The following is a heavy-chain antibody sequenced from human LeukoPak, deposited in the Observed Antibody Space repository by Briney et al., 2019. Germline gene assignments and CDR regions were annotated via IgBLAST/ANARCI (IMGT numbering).Heavy chain of an antibody. J-gene: IGHJ3*02. D-gene: IGHD1-7*01. CDR1: GGSISSYY. V-gene: IGHV4-59*01. CDR2: IYYSGST. CDR3: AREQRYNWNYRAFDI. Sequence: PSETLSLTCTVSGGSISSYYWSWIRQPPGKGLEWIGYIYYSGSTNYNPSLKSRVTISVDTSKNQFSLKLSSVTAADTALYYCAREQRYNWNYRAFDIWGQGTMVTVSS.